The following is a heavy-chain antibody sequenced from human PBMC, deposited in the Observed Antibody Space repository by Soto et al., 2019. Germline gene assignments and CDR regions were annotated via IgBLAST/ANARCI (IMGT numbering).Heavy chain of an antibody. CDR1: GYTFTGYY. CDR3: ARTYYYDSSGYPDFDY. D-gene: IGHD3-22*01. CDR2: INPNSGGT. Sequence: GASVMVSCKASGYTFTGYYMHWVRQAPGQGLEWMGWINPNSGGTNYAQKFQGRVTMTRDTSISTAYMELSRLRSDDTAVYYCARTYYYDSSGYPDFDYWGQGTLVTVSS. V-gene: IGHV1-2*02. J-gene: IGHJ4*02.